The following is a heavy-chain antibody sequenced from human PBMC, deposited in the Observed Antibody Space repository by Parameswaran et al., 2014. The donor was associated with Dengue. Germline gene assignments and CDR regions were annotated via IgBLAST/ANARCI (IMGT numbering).Heavy chain of an antibody. Sequence: SWVRQAPGQGLEWMGWISAYNGNTNYAQKLQGRVTMTTDTSTSTAYMELRSLRSDDTAVYYCARAHSRGDFWSGYYTSYYYYGMDVWGQGTTVTVSS. CDR2: ISAYNGNT. CDR3: ARAHSRGDFWSGYYTSYYYYGMDV. V-gene: IGHV1-18*01. J-gene: IGHJ6*02. D-gene: IGHD3-3*01.